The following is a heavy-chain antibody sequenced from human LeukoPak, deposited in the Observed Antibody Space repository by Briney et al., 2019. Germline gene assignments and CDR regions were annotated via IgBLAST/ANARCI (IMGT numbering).Heavy chain of an antibody. CDR3: ARDLTGKYYIAY. D-gene: IGHD2-8*02. J-gene: IGHJ4*02. CDR2: IGYTGTNT. V-gene: IGHV3-30*02. Sequence: GGSLRLSCEVSGFTFSMYWMTWVRQAPGEGLEWVAYIGYTGTNTYYADSVKGRFTISRDNSKNTVHLQMNSLRAADTALYSCARDLTGKYYIAYWGQGTLVTVSS. CDR1: GFTFSMYW.